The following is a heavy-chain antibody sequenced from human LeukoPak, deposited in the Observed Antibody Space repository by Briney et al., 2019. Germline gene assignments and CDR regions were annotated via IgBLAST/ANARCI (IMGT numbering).Heavy chain of an antibody. V-gene: IGHV3-23*01. Sequence: GGSLRLSCAASGFTFSIYAMSWVRQAPGKGLEWVSVISGSGGSTYYADSVKGRFTISRDNSKNTVYLQMNSLTAEDTAVYYCARDSNYYDSSGYLLEYYFDYWGQGTLVTVSS. CDR3: ARDSNYYDSSGYLLEYYFDY. J-gene: IGHJ4*02. CDR2: ISGSGGST. CDR1: GFTFSIYA. D-gene: IGHD3-22*01.